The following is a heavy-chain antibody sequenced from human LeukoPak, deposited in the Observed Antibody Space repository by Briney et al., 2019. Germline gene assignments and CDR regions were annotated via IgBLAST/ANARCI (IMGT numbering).Heavy chain of an antibody. D-gene: IGHD1-26*01. CDR3: TRASLSGSYFFY. Sequence: PGGSLRLSCAASGFTVSSNYMDWVRQTPGKGLEWVGRSRNKANSYTTEYAASVKGRFSISRDDSKNSLFLQMNSLKTDDTAVYYCTRASLSGSYFFYWGQGALVTVSS. CDR2: SRNKANSYTT. J-gene: IGHJ4*02. V-gene: IGHV3-72*01. CDR1: GFTVSSNY.